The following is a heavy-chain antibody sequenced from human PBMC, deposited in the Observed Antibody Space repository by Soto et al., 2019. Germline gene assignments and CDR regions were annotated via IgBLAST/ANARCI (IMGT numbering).Heavy chain of an antibody. J-gene: IGHJ6*02. CDR3: AKDRRSSGTYYYYGMDV. CDR1: GLTFRSYS. V-gene: IGHV3-23*01. D-gene: IGHD6-19*01. Sequence: PVGSLILSCAAAGLTFRSYSMSWVLQAPGKGLEWVSAISGSGGSTYYADSVKGRFTISRDNSKNTLYLQMNSLRAEDTAVYYCAKDRRSSGTYYYYGMDVWGQGTTVTVSS. CDR2: ISGSGGST.